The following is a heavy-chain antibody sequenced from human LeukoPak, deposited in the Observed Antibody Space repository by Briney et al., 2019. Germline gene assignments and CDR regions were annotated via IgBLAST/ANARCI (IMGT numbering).Heavy chain of an antibody. D-gene: IGHD4-17*01. V-gene: IGHV3-23*01. CDR1: GFTFSSYA. J-gene: IGHJ4*02. CDR2: ISGSGGST. CDR3: AKDRVYYGDSPFDY. Sequence: GGSLRLSCAASGFTFSSYAMSWDRQAPGKGLEWASAISGSGGSTYYADSVEGRFTISRDNSKNTLYLQMNSLRAEDTAVYYCAKDRVYYGDSPFDYWGQGTLVTVSS.